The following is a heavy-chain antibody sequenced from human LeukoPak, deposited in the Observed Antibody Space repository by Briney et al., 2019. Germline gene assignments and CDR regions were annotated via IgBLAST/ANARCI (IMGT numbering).Heavy chain of an antibody. V-gene: IGHV3-64*02. Sequence: GGSLRLSCAASGFTFSNYAMHWVRQAPGMGLEYVSAINANGGGTYYADSVKGRFTISRDNSKSTLYLQLGSLRAEDMAVYFCARVLLTCYYYDYWGQGTLVTVSS. D-gene: IGHD3-9*01. CDR3: ARVLLTCYYYDY. CDR2: INANGGGT. J-gene: IGHJ4*02. CDR1: GFTFSNYA.